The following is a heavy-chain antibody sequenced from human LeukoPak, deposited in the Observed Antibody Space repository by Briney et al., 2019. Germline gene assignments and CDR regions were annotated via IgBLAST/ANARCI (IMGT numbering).Heavy chain of an antibody. J-gene: IGHJ4*02. V-gene: IGHV3-48*04. Sequence: GGSLRLSCAASGFTFSSYSMNWVRQAPGKGLEWVSYISSSSSTIYYADSVKGRFTISRDNAKNSLYLQMNNLRVEDTALYYCARGRYLGAMFQDHWGQGTLVTVSS. D-gene: IGHD3-10*02. CDR2: ISSSSSTI. CDR1: GFTFSSYS. CDR3: ARGRYLGAMFQDH.